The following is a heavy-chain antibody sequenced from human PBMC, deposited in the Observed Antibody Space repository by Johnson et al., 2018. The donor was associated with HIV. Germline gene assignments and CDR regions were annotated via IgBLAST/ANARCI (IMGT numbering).Heavy chain of an antibody. Sequence: QVQLVESGGGLVKPGGSLRLSCVTSGFTFSAYYMSWIRQAPGKGLECLSYISSSGSIIYYTDSVKGRFTISRDNAKNSLYLHMNSLRVEDTAVYYCSRDSTPRGPDYVDYGFDIWGQGTKVAVSS. V-gene: IGHV3-11*04. CDR1: GFTFSAYY. D-gene: IGHD4-17*01. CDR3: SRDSTPRGPDYVDYGFDI. J-gene: IGHJ3*02. CDR2: ISSSGSII.